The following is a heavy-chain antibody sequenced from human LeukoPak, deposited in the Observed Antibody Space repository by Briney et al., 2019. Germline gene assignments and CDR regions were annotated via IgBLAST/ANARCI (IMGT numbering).Heavy chain of an antibody. CDR1: GFTFSSYS. D-gene: IGHD6-19*01. J-gene: IGHJ4*02. V-gene: IGHV3-30*18. CDR3: AKDQVAVAGTFYFDY. Sequence: GGSLRLSCAASGFTFSSYSMNWVRQAPGKGLEWVAVISYDGSNKYYADSVKGRFTISRDNSKNTLYLQMNSLRAEDTAVYYCAKDQVAVAGTFYFDYWGQGTLVTVSS. CDR2: ISYDGSNK.